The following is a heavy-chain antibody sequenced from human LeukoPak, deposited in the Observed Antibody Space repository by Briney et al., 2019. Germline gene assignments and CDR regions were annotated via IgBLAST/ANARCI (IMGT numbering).Heavy chain of an antibody. J-gene: IGHJ3*02. D-gene: IGHD1-26*01. V-gene: IGHV4-34*01. CDR2: INPGGST. CDR1: GESFSGYY. CDR3: ARGVGATSFDAFDI. Sequence: PSETLSLTCAVYGESFSGYYWTWIRQSPGKGLEWIGEINPGGSTYFNPSLKSRLTISRDTSKNQFSLKLSSVTAADTAVYYCARGVGATSFDAFDIWGQGTMVTVSS.